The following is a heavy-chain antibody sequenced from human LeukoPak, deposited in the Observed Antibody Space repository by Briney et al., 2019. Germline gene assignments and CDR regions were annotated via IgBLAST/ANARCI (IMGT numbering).Heavy chain of an antibody. CDR2: IYYSVST. J-gene: IGHJ4*02. CDR3: ARGKFAEAVRGAESF. D-gene: IGHD3-10*01. CDR1: GGSISSYY. Sequence: SETLSLTCTVSGGSISSYYWSWIRQPPGKGLEWIGYIYYSVSTNYNPSLKSRVTISVDTSKNQFSLKLSSVTAADTAVYYCARGKFAEAVRGAESFWGQGTLVTVSS. V-gene: IGHV4-59*01.